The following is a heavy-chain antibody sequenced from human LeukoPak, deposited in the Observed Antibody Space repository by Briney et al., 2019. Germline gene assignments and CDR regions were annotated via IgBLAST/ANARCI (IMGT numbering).Heavy chain of an antibody. J-gene: IGHJ4*02. CDR1: GFTFSNYW. V-gene: IGHV3-74*01. CDR2: INSDGSAT. D-gene: IGHD6-13*01. Sequence: GGSLRLSCAASGFTFSNYWMHWVRQAPGKGLVWVSRINSDGSATNYADSVKGRFTISRDNAKNTLYLQMSSLRAEDTAVYYCARGLRKSSSPFDYWGQGTLVTVSS. CDR3: ARGLRKSSSPFDY.